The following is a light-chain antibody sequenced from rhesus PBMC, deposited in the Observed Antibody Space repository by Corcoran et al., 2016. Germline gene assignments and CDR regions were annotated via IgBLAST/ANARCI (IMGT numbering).Light chain of an antibody. J-gene: IGKJ1*01. CDR1: QPISSY. CDR2: AAS. V-gene: IGKV1-44*02. CDR3: QQHKSHPPT. Sequence: DIQMTQSPSSLSASVGDRVTITCRASQPISSYLAWYQQKPGKVPKLLIYAASSLESGVPSRFSGSGSGTEFTLNISSLQPEDCATYYCQQHKSHPPTFGQGTKVEIK.